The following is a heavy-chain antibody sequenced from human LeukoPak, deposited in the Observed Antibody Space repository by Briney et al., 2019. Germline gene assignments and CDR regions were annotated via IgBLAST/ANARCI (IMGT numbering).Heavy chain of an antibody. V-gene: IGHV4-31*03. CDR2: IYYSGST. D-gene: IGHD3-22*01. Sequence: SETLSLTCTVSGVSISSGGYYWSWIRQHPGKGLEWIGYIYYSGSTYYNPSLKSRVTISVDTSKNQFSLKLSSVTAADTAVYYCARESRADGYDSSGYWGQGTLVTVSS. CDR3: ARESRADGYDSSGY. CDR1: GVSISSGGYY. J-gene: IGHJ4*02.